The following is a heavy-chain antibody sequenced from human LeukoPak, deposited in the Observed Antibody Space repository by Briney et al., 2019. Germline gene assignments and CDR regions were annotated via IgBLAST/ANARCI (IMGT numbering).Heavy chain of an antibody. CDR1: GFTFSSYS. D-gene: IGHD2-2*01. J-gene: IGHJ4*02. CDR3: ARGGLCSSTSCYERGYFDY. Sequence: PGGSLRLSCAASGFTFSSYSMNWVRQAPGKGLEWVSSISSSSSYIYYADSVKGRFTISRDNAKNSLYLQMNSLRAEDTAVYYCARGGLCSSTSCYERGYFDYWGQGTLVTVSS. V-gene: IGHV3-21*01. CDR2: ISSSSSYI.